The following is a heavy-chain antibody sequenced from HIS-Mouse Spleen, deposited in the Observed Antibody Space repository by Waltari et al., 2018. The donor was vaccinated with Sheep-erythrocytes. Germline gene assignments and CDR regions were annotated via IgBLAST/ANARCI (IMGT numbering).Heavy chain of an antibody. J-gene: IGHJ4*02. CDR3: ARALANWGSSFDY. CDR1: GGSISSGDYY. D-gene: IGHD7-27*01. CDR2: IYYSGST. V-gene: IGHV4-30-4*01. Sequence: QVQLQESGPGLVKPSQTLSLTCTVSGGSISSGDYYWSWIRQPPGKGLEWIGYIYYSGSTYYNPSLKSRVTISGDTSKNQFSLKLSSVTAADTAVYYCARALANWGSSFDYWGQGTLVTVSS.